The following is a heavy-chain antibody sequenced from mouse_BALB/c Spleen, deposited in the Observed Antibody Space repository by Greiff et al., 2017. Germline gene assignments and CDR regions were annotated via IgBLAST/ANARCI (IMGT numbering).Heavy chain of an antibody. Sequence: EVQRVESGPGLVKPSQSLSLTCSVTGYSITSGYYWNWIRQFPGNKLEWMGYISYDGSNNYNPSLKNRISITRDTSKNQFFLKLNSVTTEDTATYYCARDGEGLRQGYWYFDVWGAGTTVTVSS. CDR1: GYSITSGYY. V-gene: IGHV3-6*02. J-gene: IGHJ1*01. CDR2: ISYDGSN. CDR3: ARDGEGLRQGYWYFDV. D-gene: IGHD2-4*01.